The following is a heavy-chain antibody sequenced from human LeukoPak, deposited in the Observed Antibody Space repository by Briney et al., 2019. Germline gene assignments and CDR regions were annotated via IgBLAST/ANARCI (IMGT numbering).Heavy chain of an antibody. CDR3: ARAHIQGYSSGRPFDY. V-gene: IGHV6-1*01. J-gene: IGHJ4*02. D-gene: IGHD6-19*01. CDR2: TYYRSKWYN. CDR1: GDSVSSNSAA. Sequence: SQTLSLTCAISGDSVSSNSAAWNWIRQSPSRGLEWLGRTYYRSKWYNDYAVSVKSRIIINPDTSKNQFSLQLNSVTPEDTAVYYCARAHIQGYSSGRPFDYWGQGTLVTVSS.